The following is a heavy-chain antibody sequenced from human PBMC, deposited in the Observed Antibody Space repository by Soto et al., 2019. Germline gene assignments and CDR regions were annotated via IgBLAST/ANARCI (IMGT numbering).Heavy chain of an antibody. V-gene: IGHV4-39*01. Sequence: SETLSLTCTVSGGSISSSSYYWGWIRQPPGKGLEWIGSIYYSGSTYYNPSLKSRVTISVDTSKNQFSLKLSSVTAADTAVYYCARRNYDSSGYRIDYWGQGTLVTVSS. CDR2: IYYSGST. CDR1: GGSISSSSYY. J-gene: IGHJ4*02. D-gene: IGHD3-22*01. CDR3: ARRNYDSSGYRIDY.